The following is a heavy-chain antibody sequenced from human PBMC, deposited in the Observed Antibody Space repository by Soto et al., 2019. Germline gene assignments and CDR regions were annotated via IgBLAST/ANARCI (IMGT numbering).Heavy chain of an antibody. CDR1: GYSFTSYW. Sequence: AGESLKISCKGSGYSFTSYWISWVRQMPGKGLEWMGRIDPSDSYTNYSPSFQGHVTISADKSISTAYLQWSSLKASDTAMYYCARYCSGGSCYSNYYYGMDVWGQGTTVTVSS. V-gene: IGHV5-10-1*01. J-gene: IGHJ6*02. D-gene: IGHD2-15*01. CDR2: IDPSDSYT. CDR3: ARYCSGGSCYSNYYYGMDV.